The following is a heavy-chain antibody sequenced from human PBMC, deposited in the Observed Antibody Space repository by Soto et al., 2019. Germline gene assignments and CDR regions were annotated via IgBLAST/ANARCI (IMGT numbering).Heavy chain of an antibody. CDR1: GSTSDDYA. CDR3: AKQAGYTSDPFDY. V-gene: IGHV3-23*01. D-gene: IGHD6-19*01. CDR2: ISGGGAMT. J-gene: IGHJ4*02. Sequence: GGSLRLSCVVSGSTSDDYAMHWVRQAPGKGLEWVSGISGGGAMTKYADSVKGRFTISRDNSKDTLHLQMDSLRAGDTAVYYCAKQAGYTSDPFDYWGQGTLVTVSS.